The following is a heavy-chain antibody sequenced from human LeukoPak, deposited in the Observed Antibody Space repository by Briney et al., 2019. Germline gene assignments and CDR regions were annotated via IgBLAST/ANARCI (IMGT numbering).Heavy chain of an antibody. Sequence: ASVKVSCKASGGTFSSYAISWVRQAPGQGLEWMGGIIPIFGTANYAQKFQGRVTITAGESTSTAYMELSSLRSEDTAVYYCARDTAMVAGNFDYWGQGTLVTVSS. CDR1: GGTFSSYA. D-gene: IGHD5-18*01. CDR2: IIPIFGTA. J-gene: IGHJ4*02. CDR3: ARDTAMVAGNFDY. V-gene: IGHV1-69*13.